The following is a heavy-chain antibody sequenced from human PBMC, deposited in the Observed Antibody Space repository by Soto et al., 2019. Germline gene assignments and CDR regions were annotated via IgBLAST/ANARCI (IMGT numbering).Heavy chain of an antibody. CDR2: INPNSGGT. J-gene: IGHJ5*02. D-gene: IGHD3-3*02. V-gene: IGHV1-2*02. CDR1: GFTFTGYY. Sequence: ASVKVFCKASGFTFTGYYMHWVRQAPGQGLEWMGWINPNSGGTNYAQKFQGRVTMTRDTSISTAYMELSRLRSDDTAVYYCARDRIFGVVIWFDPWGQGTLVTVSS. CDR3: ARDRIFGVVIWFDP.